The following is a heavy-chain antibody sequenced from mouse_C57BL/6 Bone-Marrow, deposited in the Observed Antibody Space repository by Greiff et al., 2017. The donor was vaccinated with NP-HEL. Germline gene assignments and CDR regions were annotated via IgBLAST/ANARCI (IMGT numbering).Heavy chain of an antibody. D-gene: IGHD1-1*01. CDR2: IDPEDGET. Sequence: VQLQQSGAELVKPGASVKLSCTASGFNIKDYYMHWVKQRTEQGLEWIGRIDPEDGETKYAPKFQGKATITADTASNTAYLQLSSLTSEDTAVYYCARALITTVVATDFDVWGTGTTVTVSS. CDR1: GFNIKDYY. V-gene: IGHV14-2*01. CDR3: ARALITTVVATDFDV. J-gene: IGHJ1*03.